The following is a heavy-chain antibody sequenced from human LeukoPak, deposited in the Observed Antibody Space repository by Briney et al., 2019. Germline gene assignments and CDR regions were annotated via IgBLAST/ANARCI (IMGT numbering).Heavy chain of an antibody. CDR3: ASITVAGIRSGGDY. J-gene: IGHJ4*02. Sequence: SETLSLTCAVYGGSFSGYYWSWIRQPPGKGLEWIGEINHSGSTNYNPSLKSRVTISVDTSKNQFSLKLSSVTAADTAVYYCASITVAGIRSGGDYWGQGTLVTVSS. D-gene: IGHD6-19*01. V-gene: IGHV4-34*01. CDR1: GGSFSGYY. CDR2: INHSGST.